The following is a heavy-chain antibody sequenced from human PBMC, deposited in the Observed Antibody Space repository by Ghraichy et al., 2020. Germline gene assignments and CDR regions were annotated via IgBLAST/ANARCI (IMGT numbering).Heavy chain of an antibody. Sequence: ASVKVSCKVSGYTLTELSMHWVRQAPGKGLAWMGGFDPEDGETIYAQKFQGRVTMTEDTSTDTAYMELSSLRSEDTAVYYCATQYCSGGSCYSFFFDYWGQGTLVTVSS. CDR2: FDPEDGET. CDR3: ATQYCSGGSCYSFFFDY. J-gene: IGHJ4*02. V-gene: IGHV1-24*01. CDR1: GYTLTELS. D-gene: IGHD2-15*01.